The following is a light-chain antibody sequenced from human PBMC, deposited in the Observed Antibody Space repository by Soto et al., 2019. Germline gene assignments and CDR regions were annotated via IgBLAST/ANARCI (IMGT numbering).Light chain of an antibody. CDR1: QSLTSSY. Sequence: EIVLTQSPGTLSLSPGERATLSCRASQSLTSSYLAWYQQKPGQAPRLLIYAASSRATGIPDRFSGSGSGTDFTLGISRLEPEDFAVYYCLQYESSPPSYTFGQGTKLEIK. V-gene: IGKV3-20*01. CDR2: AAS. CDR3: LQYESSPPSYT. J-gene: IGKJ2*01.